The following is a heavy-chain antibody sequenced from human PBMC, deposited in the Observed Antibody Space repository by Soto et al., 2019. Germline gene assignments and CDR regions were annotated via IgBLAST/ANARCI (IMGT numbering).Heavy chain of an antibody. D-gene: IGHD6-13*01. J-gene: IGHJ5*02. V-gene: IGHV3-13*01. Sequence: EVQLVESGGGLVQPGGSLRLSCAASGFTFCSYDMHWVRQATGKGLEWVSAIGTAGDTYYPGSMKGRFTISRENAKNSLYLQMNSLRAGDTAVYYCARGVAAAGTGRINWFAPWGQGTLVTVSS. CDR1: GFTFCSYD. CDR3: ARGVAAAGTGRINWFAP. CDR2: IGTAGDT.